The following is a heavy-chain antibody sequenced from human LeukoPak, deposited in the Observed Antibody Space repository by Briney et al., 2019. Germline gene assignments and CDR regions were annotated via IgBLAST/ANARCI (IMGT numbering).Heavy chain of an antibody. J-gene: IGHJ4*02. V-gene: IGHV3-23*01. Sequence: PGGSLRPSCAASGFTFNHYAMNWVRQAPGEGLEWVSVITSSGGTYYADSVKGRFTISRDNSKNTLYLQMNSLRAEDTALYYGAKDLYGDYAFDCWGRGTLVTVSS. D-gene: IGHD4-17*01. CDR2: ITSSGGT. CDR3: AKDLYGDYAFDC. CDR1: GFTFNHYA.